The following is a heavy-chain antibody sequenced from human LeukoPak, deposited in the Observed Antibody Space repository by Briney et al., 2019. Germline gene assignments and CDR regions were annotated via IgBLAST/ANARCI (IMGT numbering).Heavy chain of an antibody. CDR2: INHSGST. J-gene: IGHJ6*02. Sequence: SETLSLTCAVYGGSFSGYYWSWIRQPPGKGLEWIGEINHSGSTNYNPSLKSRVTISVDTSKNQFSLKLSSVTAADTAVYYYARGGYSSSWHYYYGMDVWGQGTTVTVSS. CDR3: ARGGYSSSWHYYYGMDV. D-gene: IGHD6-13*01. CDR1: GGSFSGYY. V-gene: IGHV4-34*01.